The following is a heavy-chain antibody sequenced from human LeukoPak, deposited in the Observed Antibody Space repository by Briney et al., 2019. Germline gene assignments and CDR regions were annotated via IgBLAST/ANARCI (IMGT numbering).Heavy chain of an antibody. CDR3: ANRNGMDV. J-gene: IGHJ6*02. V-gene: IGHV3-30*18. Sequence: GGSLRLSCAASGFTFSSYGMHWVRQAPGKGLEWVAVISYDGSNKYYADSVKGRFTISRDNSKNMLYLQMNSLRAEDTAVYYCANRNGMDVWGQGTTVTVSS. CDR1: GFTFSSYG. CDR2: ISYDGSNK.